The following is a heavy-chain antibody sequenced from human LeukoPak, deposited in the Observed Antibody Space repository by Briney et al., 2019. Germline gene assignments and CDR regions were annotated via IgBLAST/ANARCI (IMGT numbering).Heavy chain of an antibody. CDR3: ARGGHYDSSDYYSPDY. Sequence: GASVKVSCKASGYTFTNYAIHWVRQAPGHRLDWMGWINAGNDNTRYSQKFQGRVTITWDTSASTAYMELSSLRSEDTAVYFCARGGHYDSSDYYSPDYWGQGTLVTVSS. V-gene: IGHV1-3*01. D-gene: IGHD3-22*01. J-gene: IGHJ4*02. CDR2: INAGNDNT. CDR1: GYTFTNYA.